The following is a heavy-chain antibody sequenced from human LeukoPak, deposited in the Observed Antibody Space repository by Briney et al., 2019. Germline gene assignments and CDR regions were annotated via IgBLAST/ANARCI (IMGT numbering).Heavy chain of an antibody. D-gene: IGHD5-18*01. CDR2: ISGDSDTI. CDR3: ARDSNTAMIILDH. CDR1: GFTFSDYY. J-gene: IGHJ4*02. V-gene: IGHV3-11*01. Sequence: GGSLRLSCVASGFTFSDYYMNWVRQTPEKGLEWIAHISGDSDTIYYTDSVEGRFTISRDNARNSLFLQMDSLRAEDTAVYYCARDSNTAMIILDHWGQGTPVTVSS.